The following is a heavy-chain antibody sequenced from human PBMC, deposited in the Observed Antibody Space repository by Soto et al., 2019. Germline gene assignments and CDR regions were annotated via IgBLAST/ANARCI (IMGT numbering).Heavy chain of an antibody. CDR3: AKDMNIVVVPAAKMERWMRGYYYYGMDV. V-gene: IGHV3-23*01. Sequence: PXGSLSVTWAASGFTCSSYAMSWVLQAPGKGLEWVSAISGSGGSTYYADSVKGRFTISRDNSKNTLYLQMNSLRAEDTAVYYCAKDMNIVVVPAAKMERWMRGYYYYGMDVWGQGTTVTVSS. D-gene: IGHD2-2*01. CDR1: GFTCSSYA. CDR2: ISGSGGST. J-gene: IGHJ6*02.